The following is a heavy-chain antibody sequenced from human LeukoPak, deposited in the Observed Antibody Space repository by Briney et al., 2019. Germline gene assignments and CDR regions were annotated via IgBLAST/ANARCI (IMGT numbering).Heavy chain of an antibody. CDR2: SDGSST. CDR3: AELGITMIGGV. Sequence: GGSLRLSCAASRFTFSTYWMHWVRQAPGKGLVWVSRSDGSSTGYADSVKGRFTISRDNAKNSLYLQMNTLRAEDTAVYYCAELGITMIGGVWGKGTTVTISS. V-gene: IGHV3-74*01. CDR1: RFTFSTYW. D-gene: IGHD3-10*02. J-gene: IGHJ6*04.